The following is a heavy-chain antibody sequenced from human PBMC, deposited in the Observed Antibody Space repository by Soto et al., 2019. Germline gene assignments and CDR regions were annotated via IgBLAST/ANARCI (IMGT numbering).Heavy chain of an antibody. CDR1: GGSISSSSYY. J-gene: IGHJ6*02. CDR2: IYYSGST. D-gene: IGHD6-13*01. CDR3: ARRGYSSSWYYYYYYGMDV. Sequence: SETLSLTCTVSGGSISSSSYYWGWIRQPPGKGLEWIGSIYYSGSTYYNPSLKSRVTISVDTSKNQFSLKLSSVTAADTAVYYCARRGYSSSWYYYYYYGMDVWGQGTTVT. V-gene: IGHV4-39*01.